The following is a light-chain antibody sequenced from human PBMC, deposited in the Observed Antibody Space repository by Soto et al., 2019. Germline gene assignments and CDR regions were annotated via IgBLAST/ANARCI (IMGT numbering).Light chain of an antibody. V-gene: IGLV2-14*01. CDR2: DVT. J-gene: IGLJ2*01. Sequence: QSVLTQPASVSGSPGRSITISCTGTRSDVGGYNYVSWYQQHPGKAPKLMIYDVTDRPSGVSNRFSGSKSGNTASLTISGLQAEDEADYYCSSYTSSSTLDVVFGGGTMLTVL. CDR1: RSDVGGYNY. CDR3: SSYTSSSTLDVV.